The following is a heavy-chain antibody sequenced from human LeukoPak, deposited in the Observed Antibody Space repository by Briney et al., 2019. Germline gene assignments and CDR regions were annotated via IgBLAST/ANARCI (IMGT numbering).Heavy chain of an antibody. V-gene: IGHV4-34*01. CDR3: ARDLTVYYDSSGHSC. J-gene: IGHJ4*02. Sequence: SETLSLTCAVYGGSFSGYYWSWIRQPPGKGLEWIGEINHSGSTNYNPSLKSRVTISVDTSKNQFSLKLSSVTAADTAVYYCARDLTVYYDSSGHSCWGQGTLVTVSS. D-gene: IGHD3-22*01. CDR2: INHSGST. CDR1: GGSFSGYY.